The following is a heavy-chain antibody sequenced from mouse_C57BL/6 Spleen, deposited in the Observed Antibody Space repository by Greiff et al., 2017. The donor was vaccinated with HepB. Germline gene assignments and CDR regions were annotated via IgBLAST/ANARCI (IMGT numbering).Heavy chain of an antibody. V-gene: IGHV1-7*01. J-gene: IGHJ4*01. CDR2: INPSSGYT. D-gene: IGHD4-1*01. CDR1: GYTFTSYW. CDR3: ARSRGNWDGTYAMDY. Sequence: VQLQQSGAELAKPGASVKLSCKASGYTFTSYWMHWVKQRPGQGLEWIGYINPSSGYTKYNQKFKDKATLTADNSSSTAYMQLSSLTYEDSAVYYCARSRGNWDGTYAMDYWGQGTSVTVSS.